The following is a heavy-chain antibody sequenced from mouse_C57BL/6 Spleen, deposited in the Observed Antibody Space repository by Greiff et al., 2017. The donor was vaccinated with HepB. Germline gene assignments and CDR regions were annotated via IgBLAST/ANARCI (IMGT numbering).Heavy chain of an antibody. Sequence: VQLQESGPELVKPGASVKISCKASGYAFSSSWMNWVKQRPGKGLEWIGRIYPGDGDTNYNGKFKGKATLTADKSSSTAYMQLSSLTSEDSAVYFCARGSFTTVHYYAMDYWGQGTSVTVSS. V-gene: IGHV1-82*01. CDR3: ARGSFTTVHYYAMDY. CDR1: GYAFSSSW. CDR2: IYPGDGDT. D-gene: IGHD1-1*01. J-gene: IGHJ4*01.